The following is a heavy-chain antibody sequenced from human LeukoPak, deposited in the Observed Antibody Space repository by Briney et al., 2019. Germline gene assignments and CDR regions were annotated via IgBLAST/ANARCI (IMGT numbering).Heavy chain of an antibody. CDR3: ARHSRVTSWVMDV. D-gene: IGHD4-11*01. J-gene: IGHJ6*02. V-gene: IGHV4-59*08. CDR2: IYYSGST. Sequence: SETLSLTCTVSGGSINSYYRSWIRQPPGKGLDWIGYIYYSGSTNYNPSLKSRVTISVDTSKNQFSLKLSSVTAADTAVYYCARHSRVTSWVMDVWGQGTTVTVSS. CDR1: GGSINSYY.